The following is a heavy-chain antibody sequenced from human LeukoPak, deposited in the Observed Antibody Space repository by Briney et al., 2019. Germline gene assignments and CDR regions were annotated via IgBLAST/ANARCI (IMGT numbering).Heavy chain of an antibody. CDR1: GGTFSSYA. V-gene: IGHV1-69*06. CDR3: ARGVTGDYDYYYMDV. J-gene: IGHJ6*03. CDR2: IIPIFGTT. D-gene: IGHD1-14*01. Sequence: GSSVKVSCKASGGTFSSYAISWVRQAPGQGLEWMGGIIPIFGTTNYAQKFQGRVTITADKSTSTAYMELSSLRSEDTAVYYCARGVTGDYDYYYMDVWGKGTTVTVSS.